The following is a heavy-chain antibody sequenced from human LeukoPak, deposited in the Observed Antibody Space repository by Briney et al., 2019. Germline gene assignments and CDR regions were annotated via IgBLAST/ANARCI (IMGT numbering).Heavy chain of an antibody. CDR2: INPNSGGT. Sequence: EASVKVSCKASGYTFTGYYMHWVRQAPGQGLEWMGWINPNSGGTNYAQKFQGRVTMTRDTSISTAYMELSRLRSDDAAVYYCASPQINRYCSSTSCYYQEPAFDYWGQGTLVTVSS. J-gene: IGHJ4*02. CDR1: GYTFTGYY. CDR3: ASPQINRYCSSTSCYYQEPAFDY. D-gene: IGHD2-2*01. V-gene: IGHV1-2*02.